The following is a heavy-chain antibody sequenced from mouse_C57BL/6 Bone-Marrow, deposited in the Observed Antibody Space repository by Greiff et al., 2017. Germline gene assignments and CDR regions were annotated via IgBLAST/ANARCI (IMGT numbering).Heavy chain of an antibody. V-gene: IGHV14-2*01. CDR3: TRSLIYYGTNY. D-gene: IGHD1-1*01. CDR2: IDPEDGET. J-gene: IGHJ2*01. CDR1: GFNIKDYY. Sequence: EVQLQQSGAELVKPGASVKLSCTASGFNIKDYYIHWVKQRTEQGLEWIGRIDPEDGETKYAPKFQDKATIPAYTSSNTAYLQLSSLTSEDTAVYYCTRSLIYYGTNYWGQGTTLTVSS.